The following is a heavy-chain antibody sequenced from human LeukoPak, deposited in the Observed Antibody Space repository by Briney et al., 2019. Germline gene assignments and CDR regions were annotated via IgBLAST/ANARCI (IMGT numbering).Heavy chain of an antibody. D-gene: IGHD3-16*02. CDR2: ISGNSGTT. J-gene: IGHJ4*02. CDR3: AKDRERRGRYRFDY. CDR1: GFTFNVYA. V-gene: IGHV3-23*01. Sequence: GGSLRLSCAASGFTFNVYALSWVRQAPGKGLEWVSVISGNSGTTYYADSVKGRFTTSRDNFKKTLHLQMSSLGAEDTAVYYCAKDRERRGRYRFDYWGEGALVTVSS.